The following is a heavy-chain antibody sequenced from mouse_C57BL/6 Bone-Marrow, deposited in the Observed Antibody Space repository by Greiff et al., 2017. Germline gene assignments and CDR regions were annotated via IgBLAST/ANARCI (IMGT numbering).Heavy chain of an antibody. CDR3: PICPNITTVEDYFDY. D-gene: IGHD1-1*01. CDR1: GYTFTDYN. J-gene: IGHJ2*01. Sequence: VQLKESGPELVKPGASVKIPCKASGYTFTDYNMDWVKQSHGKSLEWIGDINPNNGGTIYNQKFKGKATLTVDKSSSTAYMELRSLTSEDTAVYYCPICPNITTVEDYFDYWGQGTTLTVSS. V-gene: IGHV1-18*01. CDR2: INPNNGGT.